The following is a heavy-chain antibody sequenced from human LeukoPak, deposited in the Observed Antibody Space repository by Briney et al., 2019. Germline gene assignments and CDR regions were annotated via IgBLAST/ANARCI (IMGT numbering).Heavy chain of an antibody. D-gene: IGHD3-3*01. CDR3: AGYDFWSGYYWDY. Sequence: SETLSLTRTVSGGSISSYYWSWIRQPPGKGLEWIGYIYYSGSTNYNPSLKSRVTISVDTSKNQFSLKLSSVTAADTAVYYCAGYDFWSGYYWDYWGQGTLVTVSS. V-gene: IGHV4-59*01. CDR1: GGSISSYY. J-gene: IGHJ4*02. CDR2: IYYSGST.